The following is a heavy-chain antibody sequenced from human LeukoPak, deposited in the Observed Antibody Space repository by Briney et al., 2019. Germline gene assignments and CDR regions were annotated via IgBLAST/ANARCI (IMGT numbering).Heavy chain of an antibody. D-gene: IGHD2-2*01. V-gene: IGHV4-30-4*02. CDR2: IYYSGST. CDR1: GGSISSSDYY. CDR3: ARLYCSSTSCYHSWFDP. Sequence: PSETLSLTCTVSGGSISSSDYYWSWIRQPPGKGLEWIGYIYYSGSTYYNPSLKSRVTISVDTSKNQFSLKLSSVTAADTAVYYCARLYCSSTSCYHSWFDPWGQGTLVTVSS. J-gene: IGHJ5*02.